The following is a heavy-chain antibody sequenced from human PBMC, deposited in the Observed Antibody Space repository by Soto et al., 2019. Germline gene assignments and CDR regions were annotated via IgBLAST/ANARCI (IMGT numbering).Heavy chain of an antibody. CDR1: GFTFSSYS. CDR2: ISSSSSTI. V-gene: IGHV3-48*01. CDR3: ARDQRRGPLNWFDP. J-gene: IGHJ5*02. Sequence: GGSLRLSCAASGFTFSSYSMNWVRQAPGKGLEWVSYISSSSSTIYYADSVKGRFTISRDNAKNSLYLQMNSLRAEDTAVYYCARDQRRGPLNWFDPWGQGTLVTVSS.